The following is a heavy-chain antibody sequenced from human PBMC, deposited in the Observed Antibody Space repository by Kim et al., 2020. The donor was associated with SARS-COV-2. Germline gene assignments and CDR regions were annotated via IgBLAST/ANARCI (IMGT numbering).Heavy chain of an antibody. CDR3: AKDLGGSPS. J-gene: IGHJ5*02. D-gene: IGHD2-15*01. CDR2: GSI. V-gene: IGHV3-9*01. Sequence: GSIGYADSVKGRFTISRDNAKNSLYLQMNSLRAEDTALYYCAKDLGGSPSWGQGTLVTVSS.